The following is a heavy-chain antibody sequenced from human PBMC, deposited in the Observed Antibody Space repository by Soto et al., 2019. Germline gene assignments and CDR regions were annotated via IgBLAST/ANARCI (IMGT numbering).Heavy chain of an antibody. J-gene: IGHJ5*02. CDR1: GFTFSRYA. CDR3: ARGSPEVAPIWFDP. CDR2: ISYDGSNK. V-gene: IGHV3-30-3*01. D-gene: IGHD5-12*01. Sequence: GGSLRLSCAASGFTFSRYAMHWVRQAPGKGLEWVAVISYDGSNKYYADSVKGRFTISRDKSKNTLYLKLNSVRAADTAVYYCARGSPEVAPIWFDPWGQGTLVTVSS.